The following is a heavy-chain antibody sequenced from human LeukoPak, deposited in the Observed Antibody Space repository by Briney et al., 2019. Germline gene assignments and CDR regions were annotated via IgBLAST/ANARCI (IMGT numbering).Heavy chain of an antibody. V-gene: IGHV3-74*01. CDR2: VDNDGSST. J-gene: IGHJ3*02. D-gene: IGHD1-26*01. Sequence: GGSLRLSCAASGFTFGSYWMHWVRQAPGEGLVWVSRVDNDGSSTNYADSAKGRFTISRDNAKNTLYLQMSSLRAEDTAMYYCARGPGELLWAFDIWGQGTMVTVSS. CDR1: GFTFGSYW. CDR3: ARGPGELLWAFDI.